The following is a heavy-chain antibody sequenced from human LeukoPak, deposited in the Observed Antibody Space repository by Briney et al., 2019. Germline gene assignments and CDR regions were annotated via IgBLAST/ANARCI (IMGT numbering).Heavy chain of an antibody. J-gene: IGHJ4*02. CDR3: AKDNTVRDFDY. CDR1: GFTFSSYW. D-gene: IGHD3-10*01. V-gene: IGHV3-30*02. Sequence: PGGSLRLSCAASGFTFSSYWMSWVRQAPGKGLEWVAFIRYDGSNKYYADSVKGRFTISRDNSKNTVYLQTNSLRAEDTAVYYCAKDNTVRDFDYWGQGTLVTVSS. CDR2: IRYDGSNK.